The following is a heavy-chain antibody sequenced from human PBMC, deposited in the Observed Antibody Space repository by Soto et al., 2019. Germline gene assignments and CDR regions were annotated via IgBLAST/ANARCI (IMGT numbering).Heavy chain of an antibody. CDR1: GFTFSNSW. Sequence: EVQLVESGGGLVQPGGSLRLSCTASGFTFSNSWMSWVRRIPGKGLEWVAHIKHDGSEKYHVDYVKGRLTISRDNAKNSLYLQMDSLRAEDTAVYYCAIGGAWFIDYWGQGTLVTVSS. D-gene: IGHD3-10*01. CDR2: IKHDGSEK. CDR3: AIGGAWFIDY. J-gene: IGHJ4*02. V-gene: IGHV3-7*01.